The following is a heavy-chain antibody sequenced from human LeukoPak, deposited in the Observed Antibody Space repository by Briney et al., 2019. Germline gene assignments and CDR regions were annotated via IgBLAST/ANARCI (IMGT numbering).Heavy chain of an antibody. CDR3: AKPTADYGDYHAFDI. CDR2: ISGGGGST. D-gene: IGHD4-17*01. CDR1: GFTFSSYG. V-gene: IGHV3-23*01. Sequence: PGGTLRLSCAASGFTFSSYGMSWVRQAPGKGLEWVSAISGGGGSTYYADSVKGRFTISRDNSKNTLYLQMNSLRAEDTAVYYCAKPTADYGDYHAFDIWGQGTMVTVSS. J-gene: IGHJ3*02.